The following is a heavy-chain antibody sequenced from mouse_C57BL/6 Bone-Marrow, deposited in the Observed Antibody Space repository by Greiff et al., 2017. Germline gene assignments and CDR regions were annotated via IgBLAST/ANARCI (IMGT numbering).Heavy chain of an antibody. Sequence: QVQLQQPGAELVKPGASVKLSCKASGYTFTSYWMHWVKQRPGQGLEWIGMIHPNSGSTNYNEKFKSKATLTVDTSSSTAYMQLSSLTSEDSAVYYCARTECLLYFDYWGQGTTLTVSS. CDR3: ARTECLLYFDY. J-gene: IGHJ2*01. D-gene: IGHD2-3*01. CDR1: GYTFTSYW. CDR2: IHPNSGST. V-gene: IGHV1-64*01.